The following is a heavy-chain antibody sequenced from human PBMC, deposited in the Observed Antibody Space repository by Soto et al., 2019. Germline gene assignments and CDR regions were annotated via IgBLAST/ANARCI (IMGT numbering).Heavy chain of an antibody. CDR3: ARVSSSSRYVDY. CDR1: GFTFSSYA. J-gene: IGHJ4*02. Sequence: GGSLRLSCAASGFTFSSYAMHWVRQAPGKGLEWVAVISYDGSNKYYADSVKGRFTISRDNSKNTLYLQMNSLRAEDTAVYYCARVSSSSRYVDYWGQGTLVTVSS. D-gene: IGHD6-13*01. CDR2: ISYDGSNK. V-gene: IGHV3-30-3*01.